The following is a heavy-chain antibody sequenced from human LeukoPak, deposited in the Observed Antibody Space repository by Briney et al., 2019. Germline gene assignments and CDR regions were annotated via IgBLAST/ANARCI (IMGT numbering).Heavy chain of an antibody. Sequence: TSETLSLTCTVSDDSITMYYWTWIRQPPGKGLEWIGYVDHTGSTKFNPSLNGRVSVSRDTSNNFFSLRLRSVTAADTAVYFCARGRVSSSTWYSTYYYFFYMDFWGKGTTVTVSS. V-gene: IGHV4-59*01. D-gene: IGHD4-11*01. CDR2: VDHTGST. CDR3: ARGRVSSSTWYSTYYYFFYMDF. J-gene: IGHJ6*03. CDR1: DDSITMYY.